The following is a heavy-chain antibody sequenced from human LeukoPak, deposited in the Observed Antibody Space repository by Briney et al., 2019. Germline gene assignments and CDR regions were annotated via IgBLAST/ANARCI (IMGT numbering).Heavy chain of an antibody. CDR3: AREIGVPFGAVIIGYMDV. V-gene: IGHV4-4*07. Sequence: SETLSLTCTVSGGSISSYYWSWIRQPAGKGLEWIGRIYTSGSTNYNPSLKSRVTMSVDTSKNQFSLKLSSVTAADTAVYYCAREIGVPFGAVIIGYMDVWGKGTTVTVSS. CDR2: IYTSGST. D-gene: IGHD3-3*01. CDR1: GGSISSYY. J-gene: IGHJ6*03.